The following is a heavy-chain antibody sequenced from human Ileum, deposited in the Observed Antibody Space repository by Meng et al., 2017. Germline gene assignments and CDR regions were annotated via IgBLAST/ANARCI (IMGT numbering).Heavy chain of an antibody. CDR3: TTGKDY. Sequence: EVELVESVGGLVKPGGSLRLSCAASGFTFSSTWMTWVRQAPGKGLEWVGRIKITTDAGTPDYAAPVKGRFTISINDSKNTLYLQMNSLKTEDTAVYYCTTGKDYWGQGTLVTVSS. CDR2: IKITTDAGTP. V-gene: IGHV3-15*01. CDR1: GFTFSSTW. J-gene: IGHJ4*02.